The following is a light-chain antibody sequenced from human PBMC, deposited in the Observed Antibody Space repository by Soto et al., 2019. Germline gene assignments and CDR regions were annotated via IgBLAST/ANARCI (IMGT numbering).Light chain of an antibody. CDR1: SSDVGSYNL. CDR3: CSYAGRSTFEKV. V-gene: IGLV2-23*02. Sequence: QSALTQPASVSGSPGQSITISCTGTSSDVGSYNLVSWYQQHPGKAPKLMIYEVSKRPSGVSNRFSGSKSGNTASLTISGLQAEDEADYYCCSYAGRSTFEKVFGGGTKLTVL. CDR2: EVS. J-gene: IGLJ2*01.